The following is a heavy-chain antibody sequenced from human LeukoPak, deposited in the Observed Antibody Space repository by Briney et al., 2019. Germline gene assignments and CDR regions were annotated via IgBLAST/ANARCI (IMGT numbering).Heavy chain of an antibody. V-gene: IGHV1-18*01. CDR3: ARDGYFDS. CDR1: GYTFTNYG. J-gene: IGHJ4*02. CDR2: ISANNGNT. Sequence: GASVKVSCKASGYTFTNYGIGWVRQAPGQGLEWMGWISANNGNTNYAQKLQGRVTMTTDTSTSTAYMELRSLRSDDSAVNYCARDGYFDSWGQGTLVTVSS.